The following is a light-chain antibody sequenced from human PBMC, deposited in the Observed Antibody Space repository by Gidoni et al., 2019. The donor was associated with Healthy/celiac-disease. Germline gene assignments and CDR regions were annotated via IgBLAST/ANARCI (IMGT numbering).Light chain of an antibody. Sequence: DIVLTQSPATLSLSPGERATLSCRTSQSISSYLAWYQQKPSQAHRLLYDDASNRPTGIPARSSGSSSGTDFILTSSILEAENVADYYCQHRSNGPTFGPETRVEIK. J-gene: IGKJ3*01. CDR3: QHRSNGPT. CDR2: DAS. V-gene: IGKV3-11*01. CDR1: QSISSY.